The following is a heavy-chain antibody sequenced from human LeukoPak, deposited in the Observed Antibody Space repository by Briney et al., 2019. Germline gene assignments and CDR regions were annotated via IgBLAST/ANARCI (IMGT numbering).Heavy chain of an antibody. D-gene: IGHD4-17*01. J-gene: IGHJ6*03. V-gene: IGHV3-20*04. CDR1: GFTITDYG. CDR3: ARGFRAVTTVTPIYYYYYYMDV. Sequence: GGSLRLSCAASGFTITDYGMSWVRQVPGKGLEWVCSINWNGGRTGYAGSVKGRFTISRDNAKNSLYLQMNSLRAEDTALYYCARGFRAVTTVTPIYYYYYYMDVWGKGATVTVSS. CDR2: INWNGGRT.